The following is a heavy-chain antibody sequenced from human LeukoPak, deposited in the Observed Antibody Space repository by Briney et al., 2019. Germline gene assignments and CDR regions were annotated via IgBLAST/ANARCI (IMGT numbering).Heavy chain of an antibody. CDR1: GFTFDDYA. CDR3: ARYSGSYSPRLSWFDP. CDR2: INWNGGST. J-gene: IGHJ5*02. Sequence: GGSLRLSCAATGFTFDDYAMSWVRQAPGKVLEWVSGINWNGGSTGYADSVKGRFTISRDNAKSSLYLQMNSLRAEDTALYYCARYSGSYSPRLSWFDPWGQGTLVTVSS. D-gene: IGHD1-26*01. V-gene: IGHV3-20*04.